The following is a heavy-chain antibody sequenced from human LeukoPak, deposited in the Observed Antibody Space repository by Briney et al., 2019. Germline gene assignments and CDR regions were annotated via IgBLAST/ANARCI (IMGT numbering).Heavy chain of an antibody. CDR2: IYSGGST. D-gene: IGHD1-26*01. CDR1: GFTVSSNY. CDR3: ARMGVGAMGF. V-gene: IGHV3-53*01. Sequence: GGSLRLSGAASGFTVSSNYMSWVRQAPGKGLEWVSVIYSGGSTYYADSVKGRFTISRDNSKNILYLQMNSLRAEDTAVYYCARMGVGAMGFWGQGTLVTVSS. J-gene: IGHJ4*02.